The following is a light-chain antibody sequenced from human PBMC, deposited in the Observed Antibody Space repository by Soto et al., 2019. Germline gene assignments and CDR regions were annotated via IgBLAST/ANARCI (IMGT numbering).Light chain of an antibody. J-gene: IGKJ4*02. CDR3: QQYNNWPYT. V-gene: IGKV3-15*01. Sequence: EIVMTQSPATLSVSPGERATLSCRASHRVSSYLAWYQQKPGQAPSLLIYGAATRATGIPARFSGSGSGTEFTLTISSLQSEDFAVYYCQQYNNWPYTFGEGTKV. CDR2: GAA. CDR1: HRVSSY.